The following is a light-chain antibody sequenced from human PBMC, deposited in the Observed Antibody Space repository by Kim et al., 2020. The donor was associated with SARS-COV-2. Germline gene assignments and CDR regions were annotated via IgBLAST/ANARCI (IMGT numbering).Light chain of an antibody. CDR1: QTILYSSNNKNY. V-gene: IGKV4-1*01. CDR2: WAS. CDR3: QQYYTTPYT. J-gene: IGKJ2*01. Sequence: DIVMTQSPDSLAVSLGERATINCKSSQTILYSSNNKNYLTWYQQKPGQPPKLRIYWASTRESGVPDRFSGSGSGTDFTLTISSLQAEDVAVYYCQQYYTTPYTFGQGNKLEI.